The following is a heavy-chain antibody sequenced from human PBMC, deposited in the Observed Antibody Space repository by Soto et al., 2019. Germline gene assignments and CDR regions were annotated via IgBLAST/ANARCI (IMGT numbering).Heavy chain of an antibody. CDR3: ARINDYPDH. V-gene: IGHV4-31*03. J-gene: IGHJ5*02. Sequence: TLSLTCTVSGGSISSDGYYWGWIRQHPGKGLEWIGYIYYSGSTYYNPSLKSRVTISVDTSKNQFSLKLSSVTAADTAVYYCARINDYPDHWGQGTLVTVSS. CDR2: IYYSGST. D-gene: IGHD1-1*01. CDR1: GGSISSDGYY.